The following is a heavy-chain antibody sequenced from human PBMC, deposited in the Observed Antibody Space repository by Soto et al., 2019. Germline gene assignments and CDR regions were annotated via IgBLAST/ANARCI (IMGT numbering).Heavy chain of an antibody. Sequence: SETLSLNCTVAGGSISSYYWSWIRQPPGKGLEWIGYIYYSGSTNYNPSLKSRVTISVDTSKNQFSLKLSSVTAADTAVYYCARDYHSGGAFDIWGQGTMVTVSS. CDR1: GGSISSYY. CDR2: IYYSGST. J-gene: IGHJ3*02. V-gene: IGHV4-59*01. CDR3: ARDYHSGGAFDI. D-gene: IGHD6-19*01.